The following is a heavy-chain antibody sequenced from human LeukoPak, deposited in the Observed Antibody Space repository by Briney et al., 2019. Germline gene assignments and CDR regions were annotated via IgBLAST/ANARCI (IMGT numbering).Heavy chain of an antibody. CDR3: AREETLNDAFDI. V-gene: IGHV3-30-3*01. J-gene: IGHJ3*02. D-gene: IGHD5-24*01. CDR1: GFTFSSYA. CDR2: ISYDGSNK. Sequence: GGSLRLSCAASGFTFSSYAMHWVRQAPGKGLEWVAVISYDGSNKYYADSVKGRFTISRDNSKNTLYLQMNSLRAEDTAVYYCAREETLNDAFDIWGQGTMVTVSS.